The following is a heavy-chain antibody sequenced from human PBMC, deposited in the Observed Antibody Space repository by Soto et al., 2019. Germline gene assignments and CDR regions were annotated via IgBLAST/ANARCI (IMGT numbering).Heavy chain of an antibody. Sequence: EVQLVESGGGLVKPGGSLRLSCAASGFTFSSYTVNWVRQAPGKGLEWVSSISSSSNYIYYADSVKGRFTISRDNAKXXXXXXXXXXXXXXXXXXXXXXXXXXXGSGGSNWGQGTLVTVSS. CDR2: ISSSSNYI. CDR3: XXXXXXXGSGGSN. V-gene: IGHV3-21*02. D-gene: IGHD2-15*01. CDR1: GFTFSSYT. J-gene: IGHJ4*02.